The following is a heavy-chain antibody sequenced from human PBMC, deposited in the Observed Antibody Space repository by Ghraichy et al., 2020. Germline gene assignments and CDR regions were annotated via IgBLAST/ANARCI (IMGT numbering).Heavy chain of an antibody. D-gene: IGHD2-21*02. V-gene: IGHV4-59*01. CDR2: IYYSGST. CDR3: ARFSSSRTAILHY. CDR1: GTSMNNYY. J-gene: IGHJ4*02. Sequence: SQTLSLTCTVSGTSMNNYYLTWIRQPPGKGLEWIGYIYYSGSTNYNTSLKSRVTISVDTSKNQFSLNLSSVTAADTAVYYCARFSSSRTAILHYWGQGTLVTVSS.